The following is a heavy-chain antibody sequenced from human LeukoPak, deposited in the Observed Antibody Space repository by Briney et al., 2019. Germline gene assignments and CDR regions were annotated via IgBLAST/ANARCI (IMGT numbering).Heavy chain of an antibody. Sequence: PSETLSLTCTVSGGSISSSSYYWGWIRQPPGKGLEWIGNIYYSGSTYYNPSLKSRVTISVDTSKNQFSLKLSSVTAADTAVYYCARIMGATPAFDIWGQGTMVSVSS. D-gene: IGHD1-26*01. V-gene: IGHV4-39*01. CDR2: IYYSGST. CDR1: GGSISSSSYY. CDR3: ARIMGATPAFDI. J-gene: IGHJ3*02.